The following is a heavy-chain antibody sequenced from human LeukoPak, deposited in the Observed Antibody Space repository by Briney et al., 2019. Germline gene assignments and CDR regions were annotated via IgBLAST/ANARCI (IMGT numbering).Heavy chain of an antibody. Sequence: SQTLSLTCSVSGASISRGTYHWSWIRQPAGTGLEWIGRIYSSGAPSYNPSLQSRVTISGDTSKNQFALKLTSVTAADTAVYYCAREDVDTGSDYGGQGILVTVSS. CDR1: GASISRGTYH. V-gene: IGHV4-61*02. CDR3: AREDVDTGSDY. J-gene: IGHJ4*02. D-gene: IGHD5-18*01. CDR2: IYSSGAP.